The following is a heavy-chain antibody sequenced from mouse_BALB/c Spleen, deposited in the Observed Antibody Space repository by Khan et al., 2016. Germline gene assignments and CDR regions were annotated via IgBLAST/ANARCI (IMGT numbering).Heavy chain of an antibody. D-gene: IGHD1-2*01. CDR3: ARLHYYGWFAY. CDR2: INPDSSTI. Sequence: EVKLLESGGGLVQPGGSLKLSCAASGFDFSRYWMSWVRPAPGKGLEWIGEINPDSSTINYTPSLKDKFIISRDNAKNTLYLQMSKVRSEDTALYYCARLHYYGWFAYWGQGTLVTVSA. V-gene: IGHV4-1*02. CDR1: GFDFSRYW. J-gene: IGHJ3*01.